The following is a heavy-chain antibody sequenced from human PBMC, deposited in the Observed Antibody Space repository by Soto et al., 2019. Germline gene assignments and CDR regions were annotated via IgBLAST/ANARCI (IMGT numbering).Heavy chain of an antibody. V-gene: IGHV4-4*07. CDR2: LYNDERT. CDR1: GDSVSSHY. J-gene: IGHJ4*02. CDR3: AREPLAHSYFDF. Sequence: SETLSLTCTVSGDSVSSHYWSWIRQPAGKGLEWLGRLYNDERTNYNPSLKSRVTMSMDTSKNQFSLKLTSVTAADSAVYLCAREPLAHSYFDFWGQGILVTVSS.